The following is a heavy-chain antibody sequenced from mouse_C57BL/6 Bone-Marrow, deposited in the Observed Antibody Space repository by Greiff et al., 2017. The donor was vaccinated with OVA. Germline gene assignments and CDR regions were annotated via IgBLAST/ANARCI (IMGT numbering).Heavy chain of an antibody. CDR2: IDPSDSYT. CDR3: ARCDGCPFAY. CDR1: GYTFTSYW. J-gene: IGHJ3*01. Sequence: QVQLQQPGAELVRPGTSVKLSCKASGYTFTSYWMHWVKQRPGQGLEWIGVIDPSDSYTNYNQKFKGKATLTVDTSSSTAYMQLSSLTSEDSAVYYCARCDGCPFAYWGQGTLVTVSA. D-gene: IGHD2-3*01. V-gene: IGHV1-59*01.